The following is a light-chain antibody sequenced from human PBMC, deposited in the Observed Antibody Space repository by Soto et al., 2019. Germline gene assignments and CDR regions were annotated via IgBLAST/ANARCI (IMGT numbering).Light chain of an antibody. J-gene: IGKJ1*01. CDR1: QSILNTSNNKNY. V-gene: IGKV4-1*01. CDR2: WAS. Sequence: DIVLTQSADSLSVSLGERATINCKSSQSILNTSNNKNYLTWFQQKPGPPPRLLIYWASSREAGVPDRFSGSGSWTDFSLAISSLQAEEVAVYYCQQHHTVPWTFGEGTKVEIK. CDR3: QQHHTVPWT.